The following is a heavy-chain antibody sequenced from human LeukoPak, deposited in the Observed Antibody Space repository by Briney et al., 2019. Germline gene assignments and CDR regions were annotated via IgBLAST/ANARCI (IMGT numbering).Heavy chain of an antibody. V-gene: IGHV3-21*01. Sequence: PGGSLRLSCAASGFTFSSYSMNWVRQAPGKGLEWVSSISSSSSYIYYADSVKGRFTISRDNAKNSLYLQMNSLRAEDTAVYYCARAFSSFWPIDYWGQGTLVTVSS. J-gene: IGHJ4*02. CDR2: ISSSSSYI. CDR1: GFTFSSYS. D-gene: IGHD6-6*01. CDR3: ARAFSSFWPIDY.